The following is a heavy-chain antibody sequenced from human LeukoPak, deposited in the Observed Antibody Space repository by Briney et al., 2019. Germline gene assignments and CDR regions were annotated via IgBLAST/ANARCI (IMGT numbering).Heavy chain of an antibody. Sequence: AASVKVSCKASGYTFTSYAMNWVRQAPGQGLEWMGWINTNTGNPTYAQGFTGRFVFSLDTSVSTAYLQISSLKAEDTAVYYCARDYYGSSYDAFDIWGQGTMVTVSS. CDR2: INTNTGNP. CDR1: GYTFTSYA. D-gene: IGHD3-10*01. CDR3: ARDYYGSSYDAFDI. V-gene: IGHV7-4-1*02. J-gene: IGHJ3*02.